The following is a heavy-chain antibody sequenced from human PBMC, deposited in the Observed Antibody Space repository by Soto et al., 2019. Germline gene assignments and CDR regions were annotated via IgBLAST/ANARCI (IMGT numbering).Heavy chain of an antibody. V-gene: IGHV1-2*04. Sequence: ASVKVSCKASGYTFTGYYMHWVRQAPGQGLEWMGWINPNSGGTNYAQKFQGWVTMTRDTSISTAYMELSRLRSDDTAVYYCASSGYSSSWSYYYGMDVWGQGTTVTVSS. J-gene: IGHJ6*02. CDR2: INPNSGGT. D-gene: IGHD6-13*01. CDR3: ASSGYSSSWSYYYGMDV. CDR1: GYTFTGYY.